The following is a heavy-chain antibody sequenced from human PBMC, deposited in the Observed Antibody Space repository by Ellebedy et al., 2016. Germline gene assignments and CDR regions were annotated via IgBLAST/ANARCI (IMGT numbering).Heavy chain of an antibody. J-gene: IGHJ4*02. CDR2: LSVNGDT. CDR3: ARDYANWPGDS. Sequence: SETLSLXXTVFGGSMTTPHYYWSWIRQPPGKGLEWIGSLSVNGDTYYTPSLKSRVTTSVDTSKSQFSLTLSSVTAADTAVYYCARDYANWPGDSWGQGTLVTVSS. CDR1: GGSMTTPHYY. D-gene: IGHD1-1*01. V-gene: IGHV4-39*07.